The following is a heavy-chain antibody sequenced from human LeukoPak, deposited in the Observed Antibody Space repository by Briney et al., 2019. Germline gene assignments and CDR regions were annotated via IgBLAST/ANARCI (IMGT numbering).Heavy chain of an antibody. CDR2: IYYSGST. J-gene: IGHJ4*02. CDR1: GGSISSGGYY. Sequence: PSETLSLTCTVSGGSISSGGYYWSWIRQHPGKGLEWIGYIYYSGSTYYNPSLKSRVTISVDTSKNQFSLKLSSVTAADTAVYYCARRLAPDPRGGYFDYWGQGTLVTVSS. V-gene: IGHV4-31*03. D-gene: IGHD3-10*01. CDR3: ARRLAPDPRGGYFDY.